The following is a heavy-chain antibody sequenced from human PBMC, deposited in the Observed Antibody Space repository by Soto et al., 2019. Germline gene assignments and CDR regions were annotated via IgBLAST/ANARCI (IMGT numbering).Heavy chain of an antibody. D-gene: IGHD6-6*01. Sequence: GESLKISCKGSGYSFTIYWIAWLRQMPVKGLEWMGIIYPGDSDTRYSPSFQGQVTISADKSITTAYLQWSSLSASDTAMYYCARSYSSSSYSDYWGQGAMVTVSS. CDR1: GYSFTIYW. J-gene: IGHJ4*02. CDR2: IYPGDSDT. V-gene: IGHV5-51*01. CDR3: ARSYSSSSYSDY.